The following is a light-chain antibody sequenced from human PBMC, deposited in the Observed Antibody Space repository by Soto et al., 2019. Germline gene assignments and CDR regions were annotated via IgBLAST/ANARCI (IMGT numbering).Light chain of an antibody. CDR3: CSYAGGYSYV. J-gene: IGLJ1*01. CDR1: SSDVGGHNY. CDR2: DVS. Sequence: ALTQPRSVSGSPGQSVTISCTGTSSDVGGHNYVSWYQQHPGKAPKLMISDVSRRPSGVPDRFSGSKSGNTASLTISGLQAEDEADYYCCSYAGGYSYVFGTGTKVTVL. V-gene: IGLV2-11*01.